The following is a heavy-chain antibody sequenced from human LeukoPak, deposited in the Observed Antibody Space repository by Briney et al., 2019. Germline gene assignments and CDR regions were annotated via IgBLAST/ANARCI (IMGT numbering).Heavy chain of an antibody. CDR3: ALEGDPTYYFDY. D-gene: IGHD2-21*02. Sequence: GGSLRLSCAASGFTFSSYGMHWVRQAPGKGLEWVAVISYDGSNKYYADSVKGRFTISRDNSKNTPYLQMNSLRAEDTAVYYCALEGDPTYYFDYWGQGTLVTVSS. CDR1: GFTFSSYG. V-gene: IGHV3-30*03. J-gene: IGHJ4*02. CDR2: ISYDGSNK.